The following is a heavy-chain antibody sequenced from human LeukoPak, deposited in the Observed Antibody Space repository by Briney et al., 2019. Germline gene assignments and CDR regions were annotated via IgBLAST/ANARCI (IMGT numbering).Heavy chain of an antibody. V-gene: IGHV4-39*01. CDR1: GGSISSSSYY. CDR3: SRPTPEVGATRLGYYFDY. J-gene: IGHJ4*02. Sequence: SETLSLTCTVSGGSISSSSYYWGWIRQPPGKGLEWIGSIYYSGSTYYNPSLKSRVTISVDTSKNQFSLKLSSVTAADTAVYYLSRPTPEVGATRLGYYFDYWGREPWSPSPQ. D-gene: IGHD1-26*01. CDR2: IYYSGST.